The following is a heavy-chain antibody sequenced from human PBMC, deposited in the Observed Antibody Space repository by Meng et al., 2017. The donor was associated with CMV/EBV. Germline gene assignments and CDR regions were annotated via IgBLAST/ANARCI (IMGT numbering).Heavy chain of an antibody. CDR3: ARHGDTAMVVGVDY. Sequence: GPGLDNPSETLSLPRTVSGGSISSYYWSWIRQPAGKGLEWIGRIYTSGSTNYNPSLKSRVTMSVDTSKNQFSLKLSSVTAADTAVYYCARHGDTAMVVGVDYWGQGTLVTVSS. CDR1: GGSISSYY. J-gene: IGHJ4*02. V-gene: IGHV4-4*07. CDR2: IYTSGST. D-gene: IGHD5-18*01.